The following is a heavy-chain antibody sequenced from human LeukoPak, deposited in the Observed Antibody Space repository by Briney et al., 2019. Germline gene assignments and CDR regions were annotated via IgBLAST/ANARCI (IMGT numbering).Heavy chain of an antibody. CDR2: ISGSGGST. Sequence: GESLRLSCAASGFTFSSYGMSWVRQAPGKGLEWVSAISGSGGSTYYADSVKGRFTISRDNSKNTLYLQMNSLRAEDTAVYYCAKGRAPYFDYWGQGTLVTVSS. CDR1: GFTFSSYG. CDR3: AKGRAPYFDY. J-gene: IGHJ4*02. V-gene: IGHV3-23*01.